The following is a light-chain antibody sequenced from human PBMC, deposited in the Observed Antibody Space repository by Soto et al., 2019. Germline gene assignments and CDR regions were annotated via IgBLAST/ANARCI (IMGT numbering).Light chain of an antibody. Sequence: EIVLTQSPGTLSLSPGERATLSCRASQSVSSDYLAWYQQKPGHAPRLLIYGASTRATGIPDRFSGSGSETDFTLTITRLEPEGFAVYYCQQYCSSPSWRFGNGTKVDIK. CDR2: GAS. CDR1: QSVSSDY. V-gene: IGKV3-20*01. J-gene: IGKJ1*01. CDR3: QQYCSSPSWR.